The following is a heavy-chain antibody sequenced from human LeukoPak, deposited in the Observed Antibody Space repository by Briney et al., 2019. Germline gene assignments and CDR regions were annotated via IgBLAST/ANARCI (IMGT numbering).Heavy chain of an antibody. V-gene: IGHV1-2*02. CDR2: INPNSGGT. Sequence: ASVKLSCKASGYTFNGYYMRWVRQAPGQGLEWMGWINPNSGGTDYAQRFQGRVTMTRDTSISTAYMELSRLRSDDTAVYYCARGPSSGWFLSQFDYWGQGTLVTVSS. D-gene: IGHD6-19*01. J-gene: IGHJ4*02. CDR3: ARGPSSGWFLSQFDY. CDR1: GYTFNGYY.